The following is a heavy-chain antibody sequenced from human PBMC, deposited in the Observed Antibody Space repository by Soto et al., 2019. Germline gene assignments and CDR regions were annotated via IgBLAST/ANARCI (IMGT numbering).Heavy chain of an antibody. CDR2: IYHSGST. CDR1: GGSISSGGYS. D-gene: IGHD4-4*01. CDR3: ARARRNIVTTYNWFDP. J-gene: IGHJ5*02. V-gene: IGHV4-30-2*01. Sequence: SETLSLTCAVSGGSISSGGYSWSWIRQPPGKGLEWIGYIYHSGSTYYNPSLKSRVTISVDRSKNQFSLTLSSVTAAATAAHYCARARRNIVTTYNWFDPWGQGTLVTVS.